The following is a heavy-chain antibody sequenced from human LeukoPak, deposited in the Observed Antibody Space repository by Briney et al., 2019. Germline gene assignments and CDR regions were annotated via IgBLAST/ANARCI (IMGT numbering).Heavy chain of an antibody. D-gene: IGHD2-21*02. V-gene: IGHV3-7*01. Sequence: GGSLRLSCAASGFTFSSYWMSWVRQAPGKGLEWVANIKQDGSGKYYMDSVKGRFTISRDNAKNSLYLQMNSLRAEDTAVYYCARDIVVVTAILDYWGQGTLVTVSS. CDR1: GFTFSSYW. CDR3: ARDIVVVTAILDY. J-gene: IGHJ4*02. CDR2: IKQDGSGK.